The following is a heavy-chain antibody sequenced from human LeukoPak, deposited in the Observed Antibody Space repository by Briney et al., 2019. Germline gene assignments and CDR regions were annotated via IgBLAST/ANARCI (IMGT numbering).Heavy chain of an antibody. Sequence: ASVKVSCKASGYTFTSYAMHWVRQAPGQRLEWMGWINAGNGNTTYSQKFQGRVTITRDTYASTAYMELSSLRSEDTAVYYCARFGYYDFWSGYWGQGTLVTVSS. J-gene: IGHJ4*02. CDR2: INAGNGNT. V-gene: IGHV1-3*01. D-gene: IGHD3-3*01. CDR3: ARFGYYDFWSGY. CDR1: GYTFTSYA.